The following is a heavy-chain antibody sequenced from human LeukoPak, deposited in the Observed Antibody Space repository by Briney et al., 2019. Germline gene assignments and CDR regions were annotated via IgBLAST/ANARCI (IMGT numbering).Heavy chain of an antibody. J-gene: IGHJ3*02. Sequence: ASVKVSCKASGGTFSSYAFSWVRQAPGQGLEWMVGIIPIFGTANYSQKFLGRVTITSDESTITTYTVLSSRRSADTAVNYCARDRVGATTEDAFDIWGQGTIVTVSS. V-gene: IGHV1-69*13. CDR2: IIPIFGTA. CDR1: GGTFSSYA. CDR3: ARDRVGATTEDAFDI. D-gene: IGHD1-26*01.